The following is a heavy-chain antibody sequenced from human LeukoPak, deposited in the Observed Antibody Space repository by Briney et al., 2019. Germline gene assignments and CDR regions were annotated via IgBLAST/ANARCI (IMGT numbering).Heavy chain of an antibody. D-gene: IGHD1-7*01. CDR1: GGSISSSSYY. CDR2: INHSGST. V-gene: IGHV4-39*07. J-gene: IGHJ4*02. CDR3: ARELTGTTNTRYYFDY. Sequence: SETLSLTCTVSGGSISSSSYYWSWIRQPPGKGLEWIGEINHSGSTNYNPSLKSRVTISVDKSKNQFSLKLSSVTAADTAVYYCARELTGTTNTRYYFDYWGQGTLVTVSS.